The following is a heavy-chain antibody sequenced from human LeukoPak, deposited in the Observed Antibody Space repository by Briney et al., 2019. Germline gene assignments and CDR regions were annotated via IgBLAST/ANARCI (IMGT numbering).Heavy chain of an antibody. V-gene: IGHV3-11*06. Sequence: PGGSLRLSCAASGFTFSDYYMSWIRQAPGKGLEWVSYISSSSSYTNYADSVKGRFIISRDNAKNSLYLQMNSLRAGDTAVYYCARARGNYYGSGSYYSPSDYWGQGTLVTVSS. CDR2: ISSSSSYT. J-gene: IGHJ4*02. CDR3: ARARGNYYGSGSYYSPSDY. D-gene: IGHD3-10*01. CDR1: GFTFSDYY.